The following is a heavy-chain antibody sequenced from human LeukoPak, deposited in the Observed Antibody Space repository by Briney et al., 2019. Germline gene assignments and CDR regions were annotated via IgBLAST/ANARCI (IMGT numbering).Heavy chain of an antibody. V-gene: IGHV5-51*01. CDR1: GYSFTSYW. J-gene: IGHJ5*02. CDR3: ARYCTNGVCLFDP. D-gene: IGHD2-8*01. Sequence: GESLKISCKGPGYSFTSYWIGWVRQMPGKGLEWMGIIYSGDSDTRYSPSFQGQVTISADKSISTAYLQWSNLKASDTAMYYCARYCTNGVCLFDPWGQGTLVTVSS. CDR2: IYSGDSDT.